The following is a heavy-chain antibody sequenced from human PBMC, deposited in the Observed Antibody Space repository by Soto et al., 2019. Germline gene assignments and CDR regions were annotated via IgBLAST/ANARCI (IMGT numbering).Heavy chain of an antibody. CDR1: GFPFSSYA. J-gene: IGHJ6*02. D-gene: IGHD3-10*01. CDR2: ISASGGTA. Sequence: EVQLLESGGGLVQPGGSLRLSCAASGFPFSSYAMSWVRQAPGEGRDWVSGISASGGTASYADSVKGRFTISRDSSKNTLYLQMNSLRAEDTALYYCAKSSGDYYYYYGMDVWGQGTAVTVSS. V-gene: IGHV3-23*01. CDR3: AKSSGDYYYYYGMDV.